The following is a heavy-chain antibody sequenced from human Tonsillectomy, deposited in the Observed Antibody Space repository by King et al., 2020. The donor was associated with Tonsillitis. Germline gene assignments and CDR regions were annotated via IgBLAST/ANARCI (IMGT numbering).Heavy chain of an antibody. V-gene: IGHV1-69*01. CDR1: GGTFSNYA. CDR2: IIPIFDTA. CDR3: ARVGFYCSSTSCPLDY. D-gene: IGHD2-2*01. J-gene: IGHJ4*02. Sequence: QLVQSGAEVKKPWSSVKVSCKASGGTFSNYAISWVRKATGQGLEWMGGIIPIFDTANYAQKFQGRVTITADESTSTAYMELSSLRSEDTAVYYCARVGFYCSSTSCPLDYWGQGTLVTVSS.